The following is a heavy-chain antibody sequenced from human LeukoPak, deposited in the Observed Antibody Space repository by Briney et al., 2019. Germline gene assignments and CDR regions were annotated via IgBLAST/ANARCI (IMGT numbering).Heavy chain of an antibody. CDR2: IYYSGST. D-gene: IGHD3-16*02. Sequence: SETLSLTCTVSGGSISSYYWSWIRQPPGKGLEWIGYIYYSGSTNYNPSLKSRVTISVDTSNNQFSLKLSSVTAADTAVYYCARHDLWVWGSYRFDYWGQGTLVTVSS. CDR1: GGSISSYY. V-gene: IGHV4-59*08. CDR3: ARHDLWVWGSYRFDY. J-gene: IGHJ4*02.